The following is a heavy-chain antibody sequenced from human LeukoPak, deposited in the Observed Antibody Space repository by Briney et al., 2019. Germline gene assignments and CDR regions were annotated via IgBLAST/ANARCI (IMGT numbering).Heavy chain of an antibody. V-gene: IGHV3-21*01. D-gene: IGHD6-13*01. CDR3: ARDLGFSSASSWYDTPYFFDY. J-gene: IGHJ4*02. Sequence: GGSLRLSCAASGFTFSTYSMNWVRQAPGKGLEWVSSISSSSNYIYYGDSVKGRFTISRDNAKNSLYLHMNSLRAVDTAVYYCARDLGFSSASSWYDTPYFFDYWGQGTLATVSS. CDR1: GFTFSTYS. CDR2: ISSSSNYI.